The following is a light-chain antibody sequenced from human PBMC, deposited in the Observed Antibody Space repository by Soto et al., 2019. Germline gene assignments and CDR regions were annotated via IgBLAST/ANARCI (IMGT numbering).Light chain of an antibody. Sequence: EIVLTQSPGTLSLSPGERATLSSRASQSVSSSYLAWYQQKPGQAPRLLIYGASSRATGIPDRFSGRGSGTDFTLTISRLEPEDSAVYYCQQYDSSPDTFGQGTKLEIK. J-gene: IGKJ2*01. CDR1: QSVSSSY. V-gene: IGKV3-20*01. CDR2: GAS. CDR3: QQYDSSPDT.